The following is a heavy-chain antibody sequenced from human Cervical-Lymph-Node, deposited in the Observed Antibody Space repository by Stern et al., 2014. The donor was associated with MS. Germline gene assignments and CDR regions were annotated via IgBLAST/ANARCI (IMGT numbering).Heavy chain of an antibody. Sequence: QVQLQESGPGLVKPSETLSLTCNVSGVSISRYYWSWIRQSPGKGLEWMGYIHHSGSTNYNLSLKSRFTMAVDTSKNQFSMNLNSMTAADTAVYYCARDKIDDGWYAGISSFDLWGQGILVTVSS. V-gene: IGHV4-59*01. CDR1: GVSISRYY. J-gene: IGHJ4*02. D-gene: IGHD6-19*01. CDR2: IHHSGST. CDR3: ARDKIDDGWYAGISSFDL.